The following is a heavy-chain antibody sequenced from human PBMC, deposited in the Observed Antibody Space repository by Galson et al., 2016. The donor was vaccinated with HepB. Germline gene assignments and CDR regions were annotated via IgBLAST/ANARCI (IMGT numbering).Heavy chain of an antibody. CDR1: GFTFSSFG. V-gene: IGHV3-33*05. CDR2: ISHDGSKK. CDR3: TGGSFFDY. J-gene: IGHJ4*02. D-gene: IGHD2-15*01. Sequence: SLRLSCAGSGFTFSSFGMHWVRQAPGKGLEWVAVISHDGSKKYYADSVKGRFTISRDNSKNTLSLQMNSLRAEDTAVYYCTGGSFFDYWGQGTLVTVSS.